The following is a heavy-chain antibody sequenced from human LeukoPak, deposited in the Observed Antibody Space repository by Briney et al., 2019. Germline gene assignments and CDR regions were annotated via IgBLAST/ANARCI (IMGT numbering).Heavy chain of an antibody. CDR1: GFTFSSYA. J-gene: IGHJ4*02. CDR2: ISGSGGRT. D-gene: IGHD6-13*01. V-gene: IGHV3-23*01. Sequence: PGGSLRLSCAASGFTFSSYAMTWVRQAPGKGLEWVSGISGSGGRTYYADSVKGRFTISRDNSENTLYLQMNSLRAEDTAVYYCAGDRGAAAADYWGQGTLVTVSS. CDR3: AGDRGAAAADY.